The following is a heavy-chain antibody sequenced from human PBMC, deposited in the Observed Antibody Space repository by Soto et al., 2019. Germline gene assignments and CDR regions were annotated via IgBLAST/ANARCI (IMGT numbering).Heavy chain of an antibody. CDR1: GASIRRYS. CDR2: IYYSGST. J-gene: IGHJ5*02. D-gene: IGHD3-10*01. V-gene: IGHV4-59*01. Sequence: STTLSHTRTITGASIRRYSWTPIRQPPGKGLEWIGYIYYSGSTNYNPSLKSRVTISVDTSKNQFSLKLSSVTAADTAVYYCARARFGELLYRFLDPWGQGTLVTVS. CDR3: ARARFGELLYRFLDP.